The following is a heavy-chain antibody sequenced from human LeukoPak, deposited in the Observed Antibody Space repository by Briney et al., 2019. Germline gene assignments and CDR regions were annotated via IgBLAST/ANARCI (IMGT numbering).Heavy chain of an antibody. D-gene: IGHD6-19*01. V-gene: IGHV3-9*03. Sequence: GRSLRLSCAASGFTFDDYAMHWVRQAPGKGLEWVSGISWNGGNIGYADSVKGRFIISRDNARNSLYLQMNSQRAEDVALYYCAKGGIAVAGTWFDPWGQGTLVTVSS. CDR3: AKGGIAVAGTWFDP. J-gene: IGHJ5*02. CDR2: ISWNGGNI. CDR1: GFTFDDYA.